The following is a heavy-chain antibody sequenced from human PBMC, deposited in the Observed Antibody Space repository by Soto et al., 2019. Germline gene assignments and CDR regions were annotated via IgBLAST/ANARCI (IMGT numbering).Heavy chain of an antibody. CDR1: GGSFSGYY. D-gene: IGHD2-15*01. J-gene: IGHJ4*02. CDR3: ATTLGYCSGGSCPDRPYVFDY. Sequence: SETLSLTCAVYGGSFSGYYWSWIRQPPGKGLEWIGEINHSGSTNYNPSLKSRVTISVDTSKNQFSLKLSSVTAADTAVYYCATTLGYCSGGSCPDRPYVFDYWGQGTLVTVSS. CDR2: INHSGST. V-gene: IGHV4-34*01.